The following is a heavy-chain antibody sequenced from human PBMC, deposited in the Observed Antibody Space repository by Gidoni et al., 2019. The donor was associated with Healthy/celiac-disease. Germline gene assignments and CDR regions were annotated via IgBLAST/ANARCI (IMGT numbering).Heavy chain of an antibody. Sequence: EVQLVESGGGLVKPGRSLRLSCTASGFTLGDYAMSWFRQAPGKGLEWVGVIRSKAYGGTTEYAASVKGRFTISRDDSKSIAYLQMNSLKTEDTAVYYCTRVGRLRFYYFDYWGQGTLVTVSS. D-gene: IGHD5-12*01. V-gene: IGHV3-49*05. CDR1: GFTLGDYA. J-gene: IGHJ4*02. CDR3: TRVGRLRFYYFDY. CDR2: IRSKAYGGTT.